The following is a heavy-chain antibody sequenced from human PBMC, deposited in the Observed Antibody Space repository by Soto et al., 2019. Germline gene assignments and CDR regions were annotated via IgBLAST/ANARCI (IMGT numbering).Heavy chain of an antibody. CDR1: GFTYSTYT. Sequence: GGSLRLSCAASGFTYSTYTMHWVRQAPGKGLEWVAVISYDGNNKFYSDSVKGRFTISRDSTKQTLYLQMNSLRPDDTAMYYCARANQYFDWFSYPYYYCGMDVWGQGTTVTVSS. J-gene: IGHJ6*02. D-gene: IGHD3-9*01. CDR3: ARANQYFDWFSYPYYYCGMDV. V-gene: IGHV3-30-3*01. CDR2: ISYDGNNK.